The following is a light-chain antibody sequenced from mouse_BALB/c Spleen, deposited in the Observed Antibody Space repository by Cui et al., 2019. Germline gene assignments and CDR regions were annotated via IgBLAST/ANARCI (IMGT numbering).Light chain of an antibody. CDR1: SSVSSSD. CDR3: HQYHRSPFT. Sequence: VLIQPPAIMSASLGERVTMTCTASSSVSSSDLHWYQQKPGSSPKLWIYSTSNLASGVPARFSGSGSGTSYSLTISSMEAEDAATYYCHQYHRSPFTFGSGTKLEIK. CDR2: STS. J-gene: IGKJ4*01. V-gene: IGKV4-74*01.